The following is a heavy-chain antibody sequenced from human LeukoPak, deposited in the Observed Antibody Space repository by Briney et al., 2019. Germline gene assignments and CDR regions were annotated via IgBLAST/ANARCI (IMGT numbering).Heavy chain of an antibody. V-gene: IGHV3-48*01. CDR2: ISSGSGTI. D-gene: IGHD6-19*01. Sequence: GGSLRLSCVASGFAFSTYSMNWVRQAPGKGLEWISYISSGSGTIHYADSVKGRFTISRDNDKNSLYLQMNSLRAEDTAVYYCARDPAGAGIYYDYWGQGTLVTVSS. CDR1: GFAFSTYS. J-gene: IGHJ4*02. CDR3: ARDPAGAGIYYDY.